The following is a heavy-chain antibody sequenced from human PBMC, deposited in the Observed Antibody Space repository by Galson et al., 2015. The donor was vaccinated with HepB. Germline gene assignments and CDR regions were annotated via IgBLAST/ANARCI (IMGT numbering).Heavy chain of an antibody. CDR1: GFTFSSHW. J-gene: IGHJ4*02. V-gene: IGHV3-74*01. Sequence: SLRLSCAVSGFTFSSHWMHWVRQAPGEGLVWVSRIRSDGDSTSYADSVKGRFTISRDNAKNTLYLQMNSLRAEDTAVYYCGRVIRFPGIGVDLGGQGTLVAVSS. CDR3: GRVIRFPGIGVDL. CDR2: IRSDGDST. D-gene: IGHD2-21*02.